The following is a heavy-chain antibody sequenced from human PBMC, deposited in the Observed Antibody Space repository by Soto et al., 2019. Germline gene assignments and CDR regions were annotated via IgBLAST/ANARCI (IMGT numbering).Heavy chain of an antibody. CDR3: ASSWFGESPRDYYYYGMDV. J-gene: IGHJ6*02. CDR2: IRAYNGNT. CDR1: GYTFTSYG. Sequence: QVPLVQSGAEVKKPGASVKVSCKASGYTFTSYGISWVRQAPGQGLEWMGWIRAYNGNTNYAQNLQGRVTMTTDTSTSTAYMELRSLRSDDTAVYYCASSWFGESPRDYYYYGMDVWGQGTTVTVSS. D-gene: IGHD3-10*01. V-gene: IGHV1-18*01.